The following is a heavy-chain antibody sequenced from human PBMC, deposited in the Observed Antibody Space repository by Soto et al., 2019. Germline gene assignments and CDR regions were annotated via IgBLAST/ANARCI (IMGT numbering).Heavy chain of an antibody. CDR3: ARDGYCSSTSCSDYMDV. D-gene: IGHD2-2*01. V-gene: IGHV3-33*01. CDR2: IWYDGSNK. J-gene: IGHJ6*03. Sequence: GGSLRLSCAASGFTFSNYGMHWVRQAPGKGLEWVAVIWYDGSNKYYADSVKGRFTISRDNSKNTLYVQMNSLRAEDTAVYYCARDGYCSSTSCSDYMDVWGKGTTVTVSS. CDR1: GFTFSNYG.